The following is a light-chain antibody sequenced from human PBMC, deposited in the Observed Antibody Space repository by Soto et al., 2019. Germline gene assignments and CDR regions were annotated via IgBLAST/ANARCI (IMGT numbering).Light chain of an antibody. V-gene: IGKV1-27*01. CDR2: AAS. J-gene: IGKJ3*01. Sequence: DIPMTQSPSSLSASVGDRVTITCRASQGISNYLAWYQQKPGKVPKLLIYAASTLQSGVPSRFSGSGSGTYFTLAISSLRPEDVATYYCQKYNSAPLTFVPGTKVDIK. CDR1: QGISNY. CDR3: QKYNSAPLT.